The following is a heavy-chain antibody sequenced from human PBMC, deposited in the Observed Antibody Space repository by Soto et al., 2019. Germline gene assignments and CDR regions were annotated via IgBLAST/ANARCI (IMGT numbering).Heavy chain of an antibody. CDR3: ARYCSGGSCYSSAYSLGSRWFDP. J-gene: IGHJ5*02. CDR2: IYYSGST. Sequence: PSETLSLTCTVSGGSISSYYWSWIRQPPGKGLERIGYIYYSGSTNYNPSLKSRVTISVDTSKNQFSLKLSSVTAADTAVYYCARYCSGGSCYSSAYSLGSRWFDPWGQGTLVTVSS. CDR1: GGSISSYY. D-gene: IGHD2-15*01. V-gene: IGHV4-59*01.